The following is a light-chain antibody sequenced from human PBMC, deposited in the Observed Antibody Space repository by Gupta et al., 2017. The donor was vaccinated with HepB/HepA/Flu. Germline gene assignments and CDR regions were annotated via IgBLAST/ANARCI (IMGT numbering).Light chain of an antibody. V-gene: IGLV1-44*01. CDR1: SSNLGSNT. J-gene: IGLJ2*01. Sequence: QSVLTQPPSASGTPGQSVTIPCSGSSSNLGSNTVNWYQQLPGTAPKLLIYSNNQRPSGVPDRFSGSKSGTSASLAISGLQSEDEADYYCAAWDDSLNGVVFGGGTKLTVL. CDR2: SNN. CDR3: AAWDDSLNGVV.